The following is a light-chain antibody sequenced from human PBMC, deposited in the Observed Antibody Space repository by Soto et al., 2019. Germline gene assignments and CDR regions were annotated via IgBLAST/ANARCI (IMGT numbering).Light chain of an antibody. CDR1: QSVSSSY. CDR3: QQYGSSPLIT. CDR2: GAS. J-gene: IGKJ5*01. V-gene: IGKV3-20*01. Sequence: EIVLTQSPGTLSLSPGERATLSCRASQSVSSSYLAWYQQKPGQAPRILIYGASSRATGIPDRFSGSGSGTDVTLTISRLEPEDFAVYYCQQYGSSPLITVGQGTRLEIK.